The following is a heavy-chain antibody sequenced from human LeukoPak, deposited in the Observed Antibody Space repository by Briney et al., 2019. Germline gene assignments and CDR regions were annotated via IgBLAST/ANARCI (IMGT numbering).Heavy chain of an antibody. CDR1: GFTFSTYG. Sequence: GGSLRLSCAASGFTFSTYGMTWVRQAPGKGLEWVSVITGSGGNTYYADSVKGRFTISKGNSKNTVYLQMSSLRVDDTAVYYCAKAASSSWPSYYYGMDVWGQGTTVTVSS. V-gene: IGHV3-23*01. D-gene: IGHD6-13*01. J-gene: IGHJ6*02. CDR2: ITGSGGNT. CDR3: AKAASSSWPSYYYGMDV.